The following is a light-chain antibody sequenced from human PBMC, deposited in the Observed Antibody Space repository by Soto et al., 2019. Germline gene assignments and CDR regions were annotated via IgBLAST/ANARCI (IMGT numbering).Light chain of an antibody. Sequence: EIVLTQSPGTLSLSPGERATLSCRASQSVSSSYLAWYQQKPGQAPRLLIYDASSRATGIPDRFSGSGSGTDFTLTISRLEPEYFAVYYCQQYGSSLYTFGQGTMLEIK. CDR3: QQYGSSLYT. CDR1: QSVSSSY. J-gene: IGKJ2*01. CDR2: DAS. V-gene: IGKV3-20*01.